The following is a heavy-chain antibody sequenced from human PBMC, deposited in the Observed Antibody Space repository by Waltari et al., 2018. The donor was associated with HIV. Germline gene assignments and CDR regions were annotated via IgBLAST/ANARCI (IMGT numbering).Heavy chain of an antibody. CDR1: GYSISSGYY. CDR3: ARDRYSSSSGY. V-gene: IGHV4-38-2*02. Sequence: QVQLQESGPGLVKPSETLSLTCTVSGYSISSGYYWGWIRQPPGKGLEWIGSIYHSGSTYYNPSLKSRVTISVDTSKNQFSLKLSSVTAADTAVYYCARDRYSSSSGYWGQGTLVTVSS. D-gene: IGHD6-6*01. J-gene: IGHJ4*02. CDR2: IYHSGST.